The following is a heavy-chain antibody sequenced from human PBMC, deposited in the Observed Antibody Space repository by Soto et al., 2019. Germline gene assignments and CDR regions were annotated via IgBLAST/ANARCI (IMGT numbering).Heavy chain of an antibody. Sequence: ASVKVSCKASGYTFTSYGISWVRQAPGQGLEWMGWMNPNSGNTGYAQKFQGRVTMTRNTSISTAYMELSSLRSEDTAVYYCARLGITGEIDYWGQGTLVTVSS. CDR2: MNPNSGNT. CDR3: ARLGITGEIDY. J-gene: IGHJ4*02. D-gene: IGHD1-20*01. CDR1: GYTFTSYG. V-gene: IGHV1-8*02.